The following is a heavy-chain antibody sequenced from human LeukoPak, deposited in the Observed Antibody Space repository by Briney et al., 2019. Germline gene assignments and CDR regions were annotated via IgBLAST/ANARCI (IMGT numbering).Heavy chain of an antibody. J-gene: IGHJ6*02. CDR1: SGSISNYY. V-gene: IGHV4-59*01. Sequence: PSETLSLTCTVSSGSISNYYWSWIRQPPGKGLEWIGYIYYRGSTNYSPSLKSRVTISVDMSKNQFSLKLNSVNAADTAVYYCARVGGSNYYDYGMDVWGQGTTVTVSS. CDR3: ARVGGSNYYDYGMDV. CDR2: IYYRGST. D-gene: IGHD3-10*01.